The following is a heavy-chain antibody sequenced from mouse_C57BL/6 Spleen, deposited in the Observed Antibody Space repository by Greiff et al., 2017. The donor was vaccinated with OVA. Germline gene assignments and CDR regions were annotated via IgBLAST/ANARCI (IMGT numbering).Heavy chain of an antibody. CDR3: ARPLGYYSNDVDAMDY. J-gene: IGHJ4*01. CDR2: INPNNGGT. CDR1: GYTFTDYN. D-gene: IGHD2-5*01. V-gene: IGHV1-18*01. Sequence: VQLQQSGPELVKPGASVKIPCKASGYTFTDYNMDWVKQSPGKSLEWIGDINPNNGGTIYNQKFKGKATLTVDKSSSTAYMELRSLTSEDTAVYYGARPLGYYSNDVDAMDYWGQGTSVTVSS.